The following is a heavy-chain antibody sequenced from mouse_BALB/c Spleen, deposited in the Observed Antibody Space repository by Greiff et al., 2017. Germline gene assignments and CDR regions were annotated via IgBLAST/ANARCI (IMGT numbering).Heavy chain of an antibody. CDR1: GFSLTSYG. J-gene: IGHJ4*01. Sequence: VQLQESGPGLVQPSQSLSITCTVSGFSLTSYGVHWVRQSPGKGLEWLGVIWSGGSTDYNAAFISRLSISKDNSKSQVFLKMNSLQTDDTARYYCARDRAKDYAMENWGQGTSDTVSS. CDR3: ARDRAKDYAMEN. D-gene: IGHD3-3*01. CDR2: IWSGGST. V-gene: IGHV2-2*01.